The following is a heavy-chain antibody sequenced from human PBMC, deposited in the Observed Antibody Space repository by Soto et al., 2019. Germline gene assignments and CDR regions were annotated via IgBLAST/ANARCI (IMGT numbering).Heavy chain of an antibody. CDR2: IYHSGST. CDR1: GGSISSDADY. CDR3: ARYDPTYYDFWSGYFDA. V-gene: IGHV4-30-2*01. D-gene: IGHD3-3*01. J-gene: IGHJ3*01. Sequence: SETLGLTCAVSGGSISSDADYWSWIRQHPGKGLEWIGYIYHSGSTYYNPSLKSRVTISVDRSKNQFSLKLSSVTAADTAVYYCARYDPTYYDFWSGYFDAWGQGTMVTVSS.